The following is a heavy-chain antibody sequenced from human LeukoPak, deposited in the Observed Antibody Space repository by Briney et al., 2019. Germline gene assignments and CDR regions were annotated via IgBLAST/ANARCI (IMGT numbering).Heavy chain of an antibody. V-gene: IGHV1-46*01. CDR2: INPDGGNT. Sequence: ASVKVSCKASGYTFTNSYIHWVRQAPGQVLEWMGLINPDGGNTNYAQNFQGRVTLTRDTSTSTVYMELSSLRSEDTAIYYCARIRDGYNDAYDIWGQGTVVTVPS. J-gene: IGHJ3*02. D-gene: IGHD5-24*01. CDR3: ARIRDGYNDAYDI. CDR1: GYTFTNSY.